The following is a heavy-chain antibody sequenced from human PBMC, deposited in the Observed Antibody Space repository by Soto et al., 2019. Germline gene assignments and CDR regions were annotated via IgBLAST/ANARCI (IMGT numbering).Heavy chain of an antibody. V-gene: IGHV1-18*04. CDR2: ISGHNGKT. CDR3: ARDSYPLAYFFDY. J-gene: IGHJ4*02. Sequence: QVQLVQSGGEVKKPGASVKVSCKASGYTFINHGISWVRQAPGQGLEWMGWISGHNGKTNYAQKFQGRVTMTTDTSTSTAFMELRSLRSDVTAVYYCARDSYPLAYFFDYGGQGTLVSVSS. CDR1: GYTFINHG.